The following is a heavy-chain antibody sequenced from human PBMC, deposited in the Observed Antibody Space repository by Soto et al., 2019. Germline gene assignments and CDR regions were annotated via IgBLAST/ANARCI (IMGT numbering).Heavy chain of an antibody. Sequence: ASVKVSCKASGYTFTSYAMNWVRQAPGQGLEWMGWISAYNGNTNYAQKLQGRVTMTTDTSTSTAYMELRSLRSDDTAVYYCARGVIVAKRGSWFDPWGQGTLVTVSS. D-gene: IGHD5-12*01. CDR2: ISAYNGNT. J-gene: IGHJ5*02. CDR1: GYTFTSYA. V-gene: IGHV1-18*01. CDR3: ARGVIVAKRGSWFDP.